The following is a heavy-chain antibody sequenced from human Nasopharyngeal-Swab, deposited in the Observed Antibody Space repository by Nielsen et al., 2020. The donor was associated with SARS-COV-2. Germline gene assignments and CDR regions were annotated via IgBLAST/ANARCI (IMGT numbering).Heavy chain of an antibody. D-gene: IGHD1-26*01. V-gene: IGHV4-34*01. CDR3: ARGPQGGSRRPYYFDY. Sequence: WIRQPPGKGLEWIGEINHSGSTNYNPSLKSRVTISVDTSKNQFSLKLSSVTAADTAVYYCARGPQGGSRRPYYFDYWGQGTLDTVSS. CDR2: INHSGST. J-gene: IGHJ4*02.